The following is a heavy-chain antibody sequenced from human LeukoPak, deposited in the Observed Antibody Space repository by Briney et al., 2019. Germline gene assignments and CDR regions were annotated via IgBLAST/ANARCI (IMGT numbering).Heavy chain of an antibody. CDR3: ARDQSIVVVTATVGWFDP. V-gene: IGHV1-18*01. J-gene: IGHJ5*02. CDR1: GGTFSSYA. D-gene: IGHD2-21*02. CDR2: ISAYNGNT. Sequence: ASVKVSCKASGGTFSSYAISWVRQAPGQGLEWMGWISAYNGNTNYAQKLQGRVTMTTDTSTSTAYMELWSLRSDDTAVYYCARDQSIVVVTATVGWFDPWGQGTLVTVSS.